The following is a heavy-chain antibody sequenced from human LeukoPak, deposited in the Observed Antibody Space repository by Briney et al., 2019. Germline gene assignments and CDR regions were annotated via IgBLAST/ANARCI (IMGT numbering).Heavy chain of an antibody. CDR2: IYPGDSDT. J-gene: IGHJ5*02. CDR1: GYTFTSYW. Sequence: ASVKVSCKASGYTFTSYWIGWVRQMPGKGLEWMGIIYPGDSDTRYSPSFQGQVTISADKSISTAYLQWSSLKASDTAMYYCARHGISSGYTPWGQGTLVTVSS. CDR3: ARHGISSGYTP. D-gene: IGHD3-22*01. V-gene: IGHV5-51*01.